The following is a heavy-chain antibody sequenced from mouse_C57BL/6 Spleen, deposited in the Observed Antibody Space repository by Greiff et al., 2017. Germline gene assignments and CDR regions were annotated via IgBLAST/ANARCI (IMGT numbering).Heavy chain of an antibody. D-gene: IGHD1-1*01. V-gene: IGHV1-80*01. CDR3: APTTVVAPFAY. Sequence: VKLQQSGAELVKPGASVKISCKASGYAFSSYWMNWVKQRPGKGLEWIGQIYPGDGDTNYNGKFKGKATLTADKSSSTAYMQLSSLTSEDSAVYFCAPTTVVAPFAYWGQGTLVTVSA. J-gene: IGHJ3*01. CDR1: GYAFSSYW. CDR2: IYPGDGDT.